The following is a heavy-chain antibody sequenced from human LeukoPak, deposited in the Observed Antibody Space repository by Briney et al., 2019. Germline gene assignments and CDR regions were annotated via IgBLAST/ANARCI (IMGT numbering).Heavy chain of an antibody. V-gene: IGHV4-30-4*01. CDR1: GGSISSGDYY. D-gene: IGHD3-22*01. CDR2: IYYSGST. J-gene: IGHJ4*02. CDR3: ARGPRITMIDY. Sequence: SETLSLTYTVSGGSISSGDYYWSWIRQPPGKGLEWIGYIYYSGSTYYNPSLKSRVTISVDTSKNQFSLKLSSVTAADTAVYYCARGPRITMIDYWGQGTLVTVSS.